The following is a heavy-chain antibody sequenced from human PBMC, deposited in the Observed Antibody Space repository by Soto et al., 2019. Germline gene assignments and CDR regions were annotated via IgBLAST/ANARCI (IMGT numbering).Heavy chain of an antibody. CDR2: IWYDGSNK. D-gene: IGHD1-26*01. CDR3: ARDEIVGATKSLDY. J-gene: IGHJ4*02. Sequence: GGSLRLSCAASGFTFSSYGMHWVRQAPGKGLEWVAVIWYDGSNKYYADSVKGRFTISRDNSKNTLYLQMNSLRAEDTAVYYCARDEIVGATKSLDYWGQGTLVTVSS. CDR1: GFTFSSYG. V-gene: IGHV3-33*01.